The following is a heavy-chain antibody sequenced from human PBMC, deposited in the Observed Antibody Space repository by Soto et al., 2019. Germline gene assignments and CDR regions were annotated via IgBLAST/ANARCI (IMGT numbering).Heavy chain of an antibody. CDR3: ARATGYYHTSGSDS. CDR2: ISSNSNYK. V-gene: IGHV3-11*06. J-gene: IGHJ4*02. Sequence: GGSLRLSCAASGLTFSDYYMSWIRQAPGKGLEWISYISSNSNYKNHADSVRGRFSISRDNAKNSLYLQMHSLRAEDTAVFYCARATGYYHTSGSDSWGQGTLVTVSS. D-gene: IGHD3-22*01. CDR1: GLTFSDYY.